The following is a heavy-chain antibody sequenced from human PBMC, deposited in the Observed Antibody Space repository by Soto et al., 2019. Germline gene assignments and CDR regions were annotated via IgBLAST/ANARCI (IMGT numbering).Heavy chain of an antibody. CDR3: ARDGYYSSAGGLDV. Sequence: QVQLVESGGGVVQPGRSLRLSCVASGLTFSNYGMHWVRQAPGKGLEWVTLIWYDGSNKYYADSVKGPFTISRDNSKNTVYLPMHSLSAEDTAVYYCARDGYYSSAGGLDVWGQGTTVTVSS. V-gene: IGHV3-33*01. D-gene: IGHD3-22*01. CDR1: GLTFSNYG. CDR2: IWYDGSNK. J-gene: IGHJ6*02.